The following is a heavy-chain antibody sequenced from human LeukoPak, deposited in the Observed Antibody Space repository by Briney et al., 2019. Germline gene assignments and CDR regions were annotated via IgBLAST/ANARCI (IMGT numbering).Heavy chain of an antibody. V-gene: IGHV1-2*02. J-gene: IGHJ4*02. D-gene: IGHD6-13*01. CDR1: GYTFTDYY. CDR2: INPNSGGT. CDR3: AREEVIAAAGPTLDY. Sequence: ASVKVSCKASGYTFTDYYMHWVRQAPGQGLDWMGWINPNSGGTNYAQKFQGRVTMTRDTSISTAYMELSRLRSDDKAVFYCAREEVIAAAGPTLDYWGQGALVTVSS.